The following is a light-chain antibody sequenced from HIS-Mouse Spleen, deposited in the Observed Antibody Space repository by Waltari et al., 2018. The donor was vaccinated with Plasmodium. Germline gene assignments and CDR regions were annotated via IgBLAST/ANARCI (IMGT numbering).Light chain of an antibody. J-gene: IGLJ2*01. Sequence: QSVLTQPPSASGTPGQRVTIPCSGSSPNIGSNTVNWYQQLPGTAPKLLIYSNNQQPAGVPDRFSGSKSGNTASLTVSGLQAEDEADYDCSSYAGSNNLVFGGGTKLTVL. V-gene: IGLV1-44*01. CDR1: SPNIGSNT. CDR3: SSYAGSNNLV. CDR2: SNN.